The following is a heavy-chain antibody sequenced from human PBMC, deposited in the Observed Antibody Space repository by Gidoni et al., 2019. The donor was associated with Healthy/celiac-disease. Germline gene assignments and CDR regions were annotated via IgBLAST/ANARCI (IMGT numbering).Heavy chain of an antibody. J-gene: IGHJ6*02. V-gene: IGHV3-15*01. CDR3: TTGDTVTTYQYYYYYYGMDV. CDR1: GFTFRNAW. D-gene: IGHD4-17*01. Sequence: EVQLVESGGGLVKPGGSLRLSCAASGFTFRNAWMSWVRQAPGKGLGWVGRIKSKTDGGTTDYAAPVKGRFTISRDDSKNTLYLQMNSLKTEDTAVYYCTTGDTVTTYQYYYYYYGMDVWGQGTTVTVSS. CDR2: IKSKTDGGTT.